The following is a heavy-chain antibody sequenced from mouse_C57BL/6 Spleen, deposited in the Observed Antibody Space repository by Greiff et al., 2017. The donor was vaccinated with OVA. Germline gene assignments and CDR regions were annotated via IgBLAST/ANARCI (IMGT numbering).Heavy chain of an antibody. Sequence: QVQLKESGAELVKPGASVKMSCKASGYTFTSYWITWVKQRPGQGLEWIGDIYPGSGSTNYNEKFKSKATLTVDTSSSTAYMQLSSLTSEDSAVYYCAKGRLDGPYYFDYWGQGTTLTVSS. J-gene: IGHJ2*01. CDR3: AKGRLDGPYYFDY. CDR1: GYTFTSYW. V-gene: IGHV1-55*01. CDR2: IYPGSGST. D-gene: IGHD2-3*01.